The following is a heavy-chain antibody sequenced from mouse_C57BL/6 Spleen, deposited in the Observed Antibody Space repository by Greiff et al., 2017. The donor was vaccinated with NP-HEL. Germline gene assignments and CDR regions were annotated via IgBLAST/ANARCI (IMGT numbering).Heavy chain of an antibody. CDR2: IHPNSGST. CDR3: AREGDYYGRRYYAMDY. CDR1: GYTFTSYW. J-gene: IGHJ4*01. D-gene: IGHD1-2*01. V-gene: IGHV1-64*01. Sequence: QVQLQQPGAELVKPGASVKLSCKASGYTFTSYWMHWVKQRPGQGLEWIGMIHPNSGSTNYNEKFKSKATLTVDKSSSTAYMQLSSLTSEDSAVYYCAREGDYYGRRYYAMDYWGQGTSVTVSS.